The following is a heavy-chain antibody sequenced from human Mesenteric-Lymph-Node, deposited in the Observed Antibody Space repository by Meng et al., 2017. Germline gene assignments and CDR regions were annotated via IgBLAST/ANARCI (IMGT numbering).Heavy chain of an antibody. V-gene: IGHV1-18*01. CDR1: GYKFNTYD. CDR3: ARGGSSGRFDN. D-gene: IGHD2-15*01. J-gene: IGHJ4*02. Sequence: QVLLWRSGAEVTRPGASVRFSCKASGYKFNTYDITGVRQAPGQGLEWMGWISVYNGNTNYAQMLQGRVTMTTDTATTTAYMELRSLRSDDTAVYYCARGGSSGRFDNWGQGTLVTVSS. CDR2: ISVYNGNT.